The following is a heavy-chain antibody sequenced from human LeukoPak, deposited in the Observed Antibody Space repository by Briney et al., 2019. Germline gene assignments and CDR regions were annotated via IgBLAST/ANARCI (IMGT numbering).Heavy chain of an antibody. V-gene: IGHV6-1*01. CDR3: ARDGSYFDG. J-gene: IGHJ4*02. Sequence: SQTLSLTCTISGDSVSSSSAAWNWIRQFPSRGLEWLGRTYYRSKWYNDFAVSVKSRITIDPDTSKNQFSLQLNSVTPEDTAVYYCARDGSYFDGWGQGTLVTVSS. CDR1: GDSVSSSSAA. CDR2: TYYRSKWYN.